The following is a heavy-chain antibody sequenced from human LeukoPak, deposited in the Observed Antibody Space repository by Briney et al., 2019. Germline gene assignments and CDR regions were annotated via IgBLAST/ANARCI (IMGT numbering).Heavy chain of an antibody. J-gene: IGHJ3*02. Sequence: SETLSLTCTVSGDSISPYYWSWIRQPPGKGLEWIGYIYYSGSTNYNPSLKSRVTISVDTSKNQFSLKLSSVTAADTAVYYCARDSEWNAFDIWGQGTMVTVSS. D-gene: IGHD3-3*01. CDR1: GDSISPYY. V-gene: IGHV4-59*12. CDR2: IYYSGST. CDR3: ARDSEWNAFDI.